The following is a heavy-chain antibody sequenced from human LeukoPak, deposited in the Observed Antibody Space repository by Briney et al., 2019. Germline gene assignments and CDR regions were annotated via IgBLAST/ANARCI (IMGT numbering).Heavy chain of an antibody. CDR2: ISSGSSRT. V-gene: IGHV3-48*01. Sequence: PGGSLRLACAAAGFTFSTYSMIWVRQAPGKGLEWISYISSGSSRTYYADSVKGRFTISRDNAKNTLYLQMNSLRVEDTAVYYCARDGRADYWGQGTLVTVSS. J-gene: IGHJ4*02. CDR1: GFTFSTYS. D-gene: IGHD3/OR15-3a*01. CDR3: ARDGRADY.